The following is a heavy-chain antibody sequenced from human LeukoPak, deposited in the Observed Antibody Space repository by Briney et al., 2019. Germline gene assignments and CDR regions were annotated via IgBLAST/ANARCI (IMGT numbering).Heavy chain of an antibody. CDR1: GYTFTGHN. Sequence: GASVKVSCKASGYTFTGHNIHWVRQVPGQGLEWMGRISPNSGGTNYAQKFQGRVTMTGDPSIRTVYMELSRLTPDDTAVYYCARGAATGYYFDYWGLGALVTVSS. CDR2: ISPNSGGT. V-gene: IGHV1-2*06. D-gene: IGHD6-25*01. CDR3: ARGAATGYYFDY. J-gene: IGHJ4*02.